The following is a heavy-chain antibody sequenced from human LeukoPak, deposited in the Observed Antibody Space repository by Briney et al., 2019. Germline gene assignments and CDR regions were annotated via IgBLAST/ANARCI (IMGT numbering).Heavy chain of an antibody. CDR1: GGSISSGGYY. V-gene: IGHV4-31*03. Sequence: SETLSLTCTVSGGSISSGGYYWSWIRQHPGKGLEWIGYIYYSGSTYYNPSLKSRVTISVDTSKNQFSLKLSSVTAADTAVYYCARDLIGSGSYRGYFDYWGQGTLVTVSS. CDR2: IYYSGST. CDR3: ARDLIGSGSYRGYFDY. D-gene: IGHD1-26*01. J-gene: IGHJ4*02.